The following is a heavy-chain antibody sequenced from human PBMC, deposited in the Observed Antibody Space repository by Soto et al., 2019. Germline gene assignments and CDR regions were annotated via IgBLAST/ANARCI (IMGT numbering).Heavy chain of an antibody. V-gene: IGHV3-23*01. Sequence: EVQLLESGGGLVQPGGSLRLSCAASGFTLGSYAMSWVRQAPGKGLEWVSLISGAGDSSEYANSVKSRFTISRDYSKTTVFLQRNSLRAEDTAVYFCAKDNGNYGSGSFSHWGQGTLVTVST. CDR3: AKDNGNYGSGSFSH. J-gene: IGHJ4*02. D-gene: IGHD3-10*01. CDR1: GFTLGSYA. CDR2: ISGAGDSS.